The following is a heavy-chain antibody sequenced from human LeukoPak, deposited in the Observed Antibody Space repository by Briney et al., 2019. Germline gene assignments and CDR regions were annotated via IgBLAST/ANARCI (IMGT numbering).Heavy chain of an antibody. CDR1: GFTFSSYW. V-gene: IGHV3-74*01. D-gene: IGHD2-21*02. J-gene: IGHJ4*02. Sequence: GGSLRLSCAASGFTFSSYWMHWVRQAPGKGLVWVSRINSDGSSTSYADSVKGRFTISRDNAKNTLYLQMNSLRAEDTAVYYCAKPYCGGDCSKDYWGQGTLVTVSS. CDR3: AKPYCGGDCSKDY. CDR2: INSDGSST.